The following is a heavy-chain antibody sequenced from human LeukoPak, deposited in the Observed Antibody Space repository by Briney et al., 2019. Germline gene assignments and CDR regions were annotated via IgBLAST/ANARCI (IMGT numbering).Heavy chain of an antibody. CDR1: GGSISSSSYY. D-gene: IGHD1-26*01. J-gene: IGHJ4*02. CDR3: ARGFYGSYRRGYDY. V-gene: IGHV4-39*07. CDR2: VYYSGST. Sequence: SETLSLTCTVSGGSISSSSYYWGWIRQPPGKGLEWIGSVYYSGSTYYNPSLKSRVTISVDTSKNQFSLKLSSVTAADTAVYYCARGFYGSYRRGYDYWGQGTLVTVSS.